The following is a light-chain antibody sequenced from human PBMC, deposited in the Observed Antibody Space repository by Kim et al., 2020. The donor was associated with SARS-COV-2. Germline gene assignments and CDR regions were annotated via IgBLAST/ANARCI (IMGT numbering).Light chain of an antibody. CDR2: DAS. Sequence: SPGERATLSCRASQSVSSYLAWYQQKPGQAPRLLIYDASNRATSIPTRFSGSGSGTDFTLTISSLEPEDFAVYYCQQRSNWPPITFGPGTKVDIK. J-gene: IGKJ3*01. V-gene: IGKV3-11*01. CDR1: QSVSSY. CDR3: QQRSNWPPIT.